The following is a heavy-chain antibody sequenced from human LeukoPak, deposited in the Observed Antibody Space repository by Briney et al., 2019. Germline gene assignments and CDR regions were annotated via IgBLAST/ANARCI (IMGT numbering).Heavy chain of an antibody. J-gene: IGHJ4*02. CDR3: AREVKWFGEGPTNDY. CDR2: IYTSGST. CDR1: GGSISSSSYY. Sequence: PSETLSLTCTVSGGSISSSSYYWGWIRQPPGKGLEWIGRIYTSGSTNYNPSLKSRVTISVDTSKNQFSLKLSSVTAADTAVYYCAREVKWFGEGPTNDYWGQGTLVTVSS. D-gene: IGHD3-10*01. V-gene: IGHV4-39*07.